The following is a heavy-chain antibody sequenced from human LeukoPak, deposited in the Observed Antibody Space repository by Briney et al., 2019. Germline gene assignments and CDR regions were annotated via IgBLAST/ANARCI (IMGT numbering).Heavy chain of an antibody. CDR3: ARVGYSSSWHSPPFDY. CDR2: IYYSGST. Sequence: PSETLSLTCTVSGGSISSGSYYWSWIRQPAGKGLEWIGSIYYSGSTYYNPSLKSRVTISVDTSKNQFSLKLSSVTAADTAVYYCARVGYSSSWHSPPFDYWGQGTLVTVSS. V-gene: IGHV4-39*07. D-gene: IGHD6-13*01. CDR1: GGSISSGSYY. J-gene: IGHJ4*02.